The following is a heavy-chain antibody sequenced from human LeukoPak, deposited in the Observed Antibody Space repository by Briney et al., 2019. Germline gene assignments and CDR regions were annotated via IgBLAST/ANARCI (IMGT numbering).Heavy chain of an antibody. D-gene: IGHD3-10*01. V-gene: IGHV4-61*05. CDR1: GGSISRSSYY. CDR3: ARKPIFASGRHWYYFDN. J-gene: IGHJ4*02. Sequence: SETLSLTCSVSGGSISRSSYYWGWIRQPPGKGLEWIGYIYSSGSTVYNPSLKSRLTMSVDTSKNQFSLKLNSVTAADTAVYYCARKPIFASGRHWYYFDNWGQGTLVTVSS. CDR2: IYSSGST.